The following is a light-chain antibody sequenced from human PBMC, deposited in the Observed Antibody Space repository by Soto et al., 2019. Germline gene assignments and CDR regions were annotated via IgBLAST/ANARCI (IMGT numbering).Light chain of an antibody. V-gene: IGLV2-14*01. J-gene: IGLJ2*01. CDR1: SSDVGGYNY. CDR2: GNS. Sequence: QSALTQPASVSGAPGQAITISCTGTSSDVGGYNYVSWYQQHPGKDPKLMIYGNSNRPSGVSNRFSGSQSGNTASLTISGLQAEDEADYYCSSYTSGSTPFHVVFGGGTNVTVL. CDR3: SSYTSGSTPFHVV.